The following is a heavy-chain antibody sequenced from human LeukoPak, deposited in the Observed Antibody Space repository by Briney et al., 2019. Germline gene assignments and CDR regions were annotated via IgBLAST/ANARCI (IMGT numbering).Heavy chain of an antibody. CDR3: ARHEGGSGVVIMFDP. Sequence: PSETLSLTCTVSGGSISSSSYYWGWLRQPPGQGLEWIGNIYYSGSTYYNPSLKSRVTISVDTSKNQFSLKLSSVTAADTAVYYCARHEGGSGVVIMFDPWGQGTLVTVSS. D-gene: IGHD3-3*01. V-gene: IGHV4-39*01. CDR2: IYYSGST. J-gene: IGHJ5*02. CDR1: GGSISSSSYY.